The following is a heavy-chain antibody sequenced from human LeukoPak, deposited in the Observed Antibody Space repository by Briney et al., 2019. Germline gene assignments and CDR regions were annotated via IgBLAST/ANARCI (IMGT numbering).Heavy chain of an antibody. CDR3: ARATGYDILTGYYGN. Sequence: SVKVSCKASGGTFSSYAISWVRQAPGQGLEWMGGIIPIFGTANYAQKFQGRVTITADESTSTAYMELSSLRSEDTAVYYCARATGYDILTGYYGNWGQGTLVTVSS. D-gene: IGHD3-9*01. CDR1: GGTFSSYA. CDR2: IIPIFGTA. J-gene: IGHJ4*02. V-gene: IGHV1-69*13.